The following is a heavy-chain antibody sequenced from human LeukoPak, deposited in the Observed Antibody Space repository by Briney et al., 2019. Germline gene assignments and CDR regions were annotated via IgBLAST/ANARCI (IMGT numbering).Heavy chain of an antibody. J-gene: IGHJ5*02. Sequence: SETLSLTCAVNGGSFSGYYRSWIRQPPGKGLEWIGEINHSGSTNYNPSLKSRVTISVDTSKNHFSLKLSSVTAADTAVYYCARGRSYYHILTGYHNWFDPWGQGTLVTVSS. CDR3: ARGRSYYHILTGYHNWFDP. V-gene: IGHV4-34*01. CDR1: GGSFSGYY. CDR2: INHSGST. D-gene: IGHD3-9*01.